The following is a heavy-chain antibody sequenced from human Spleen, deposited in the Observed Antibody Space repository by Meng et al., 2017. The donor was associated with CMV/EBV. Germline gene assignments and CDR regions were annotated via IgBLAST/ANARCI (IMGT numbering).Heavy chain of an antibody. Sequence: SETLSLTCTVSGGSISSGGYYWSWIRQHPGKGLEWIGYIYYSGSTYYNPSLKSRVTISVDTSKNQFSLKLSSVTAADTAVYYCAREHYSGYYTGGMDVWGQGTTVTVSS. CDR3: AREHYSGYYTGGMDV. J-gene: IGHJ6*02. CDR2: IYYSGST. D-gene: IGHD3-3*01. V-gene: IGHV4-31*03. CDR1: GGSISSGGYY.